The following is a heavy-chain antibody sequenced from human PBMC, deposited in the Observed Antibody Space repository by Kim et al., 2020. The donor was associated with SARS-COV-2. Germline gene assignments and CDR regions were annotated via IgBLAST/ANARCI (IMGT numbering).Heavy chain of an antibody. CDR3: ARELRTVHPPRGLGYYFDY. CDR2: ISYDGSNK. V-gene: IGHV3-30*04. J-gene: IGHJ4*02. Sequence: GGSLRLSCAASGFTFSSYAMHWVRQAPGKGLEWVAVISYDGSNKYYADSVKGRFTISRDNSKNTLYLQMNSLRAEDTAVYYCARELRTVHPPRGLGYYFDYWGQGTLVTVSS. CDR1: GFTFSSYA. D-gene: IGHD4-17*01.